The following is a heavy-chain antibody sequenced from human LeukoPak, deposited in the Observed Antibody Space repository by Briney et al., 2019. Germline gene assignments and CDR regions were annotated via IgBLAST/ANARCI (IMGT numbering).Heavy chain of an antibody. CDR2: IYYSGST. CDR1: GGSISSSSYY. CDR3: ARRHQLHRGIDY. Sequence: SETLSLTCTVSGGSISSSSYYWGWIRQPPGKGLEWIGSIYYSGSTYYNPSLKSRVTISVDTSKNQFSLKLSSVTAADTAVYYCARRHQLHRGIDYWGQGTLVTVSS. D-gene: IGHD2-2*01. J-gene: IGHJ4*02. V-gene: IGHV4-39*07.